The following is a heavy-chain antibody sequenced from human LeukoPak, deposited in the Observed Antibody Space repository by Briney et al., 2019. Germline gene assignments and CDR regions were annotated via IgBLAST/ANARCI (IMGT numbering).Heavy chain of an antibody. V-gene: IGHV4-59*01. D-gene: IGHD6-19*01. CDR3: AKEGYSSGWYPDHWFDP. CDR1: GGSISSYY. J-gene: IGHJ5*02. Sequence: PSETLSLTCTVSGGSISSYYWSWIRQPPGKGLEWIGYIYYSGSTNYNPSLKSRVTISVDTSKNQFSLKLSSVTAADTAVYYCAKEGYSSGWYPDHWFDPWGQGTLVTVSS. CDR2: IYYSGST.